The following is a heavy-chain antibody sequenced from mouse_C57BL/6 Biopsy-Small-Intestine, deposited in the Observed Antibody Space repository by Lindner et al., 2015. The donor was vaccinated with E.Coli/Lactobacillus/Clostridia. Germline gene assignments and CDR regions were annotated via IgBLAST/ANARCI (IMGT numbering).Heavy chain of an antibody. J-gene: IGHJ4*01. CDR3: VRQPITTVVAPGYYAMDY. V-gene: IGHV10-1*01. D-gene: IGHD1-1*01. CDR2: IRSKSNNYAT. CDR1: GFSFNTYA. Sequence: VQLQESGGGLVQPKGSLKLSCAASGFSFNTYAMNWVRQAPGKGLEWVARIRSKSNNYATYYADSVKDRFTISRDDSESMLYLQMNNLKTEDTAMYYCVRQPITTVVAPGYYAMDYWGQGTSVTVSS.